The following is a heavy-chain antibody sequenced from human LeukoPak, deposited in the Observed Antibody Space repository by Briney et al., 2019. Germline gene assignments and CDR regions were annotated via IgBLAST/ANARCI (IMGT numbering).Heavy chain of an antibody. CDR2: ISSRCSYI. CDR3: AREDIVVVTAMAYYYGMDV. J-gene: IGHJ6*02. Sequence: GGSLRLSCAASGFTFSSYIMNWVRQAPGKGPGGVSFISSRCSYIYYADSVKGRFTISRDNAKNSLYLQMNSLRAEDTAVYYCAREDIVVVTAMAYYYGMDVWGQGTTVTVSS. CDR1: GFTFSSYI. V-gene: IGHV3-21*01. D-gene: IGHD2-21*02.